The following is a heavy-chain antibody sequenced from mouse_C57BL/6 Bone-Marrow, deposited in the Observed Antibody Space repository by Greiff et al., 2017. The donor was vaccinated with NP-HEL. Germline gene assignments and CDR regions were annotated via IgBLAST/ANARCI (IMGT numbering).Heavy chain of an antibody. CDR2: IDPENGDT. J-gene: IGHJ1*03. CDR1: GFNIKDDY. Sequence: SGAELVRPGASVKLSCTASGFNIKDDYMHWVKQRPEQGLEWIGWIDPENGDTEYASKFQGKATITADTSSNTAYLQLSSLTSEDTAVYYCTTGYTDWYFDVWGTGTTVTVSS. D-gene: IGHD2-2*01. V-gene: IGHV14-4*01. CDR3: TTGYTDWYFDV.